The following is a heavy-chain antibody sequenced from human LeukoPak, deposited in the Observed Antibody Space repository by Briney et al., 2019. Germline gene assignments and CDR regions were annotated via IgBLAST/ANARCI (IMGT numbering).Heavy chain of an antibody. CDR1: GFTLSSYS. CDR3: ARGTRGYFDY. D-gene: IGHD2-2*01. V-gene: IGHV3-48*01. Sequence: PGGSLRLSCAASGFTLSSYSMNWVRQAPGKGLEWVSYISSSSSTIYYADSVKGRFTISRDNAKNSLYLQMNSLKTEDTAVYYCARGTRGYFDYWGQGTLVTVSS. J-gene: IGHJ4*02. CDR2: ISSSSSTI.